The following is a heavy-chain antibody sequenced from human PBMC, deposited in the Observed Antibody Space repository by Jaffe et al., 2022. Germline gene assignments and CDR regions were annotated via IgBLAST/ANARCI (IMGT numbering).Heavy chain of an antibody. CDR3: ARRGLIESRRVNTSRWFDS. Sequence: QVQLQESGPRLVKPSETLSLICGVSTRSISTDLFWGWIRQTPGKGLEWIGTIYDSGTTSYSPSLKRRVTISLDTSINRISLKLSSVTAADTAVYYCARRGLIESRRVNTSRWFDSWGQGTLVSVSS. V-gene: IGHV4-38-2*01. J-gene: IGHJ5*01. CDR2: IYDSGTT. D-gene: IGHD3-10*01. CDR1: TRSISTDLF.